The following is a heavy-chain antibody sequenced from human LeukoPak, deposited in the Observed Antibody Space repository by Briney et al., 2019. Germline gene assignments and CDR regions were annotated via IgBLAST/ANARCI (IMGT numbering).Heavy chain of an antibody. CDR1: GFTFSSYA. V-gene: IGHV3-64D*06. Sequence: GGSLRLSCSASGFTFSSYAMHWVRQAPGKGLEYVSAISSNGGSTYYADSVKGRFTISRDNSKNTLYLQMSSLRAEDTAVYYRVKDLGGYSYGYFYYYGMDVWGQGTTVTVSS. D-gene: IGHD5-18*01. CDR2: ISSNGGST. CDR3: VKDLGGYSYGYFYYYGMDV. J-gene: IGHJ6*02.